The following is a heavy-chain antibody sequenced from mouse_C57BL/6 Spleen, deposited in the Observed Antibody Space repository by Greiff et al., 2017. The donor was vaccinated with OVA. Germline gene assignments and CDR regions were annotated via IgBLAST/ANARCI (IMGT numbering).Heavy chain of an antibody. Sequence: EVQVVESGGGLVQPGGSLSLSCAASGFTFTDYYMSWVRQPPGKALEWLGFIRNKANGYTTEYSASVRGRFTISRATSQSILHLQMNDMRAEDSATDYCARYVNDYEGDAMDDWGQGTSVTVSS. V-gene: IGHV7-3*01. CDR1: GFTFTDYY. J-gene: IGHJ4*01. CDR3: ARYVNDYEGDAMDD. D-gene: IGHD2-4*01. CDR2: IRNKANGYTT.